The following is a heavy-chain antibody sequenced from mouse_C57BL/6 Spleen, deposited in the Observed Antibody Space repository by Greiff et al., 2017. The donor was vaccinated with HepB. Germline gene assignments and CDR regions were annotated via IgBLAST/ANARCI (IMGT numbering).Heavy chain of an antibody. Sequence: LEESGAELVKPGASVKISCKASGYAFSSYWMNWVKQRPGKGLEWIGQIYPGDGDTNYNGKFKGKATLTADKSSSTAYMQLSSLTSEDSAVYFCARSPNWALYAMDYWGQGTSVTVSS. CDR1: GYAFSSYW. V-gene: IGHV1-80*01. CDR3: ARSPNWALYAMDY. CDR2: IYPGDGDT. D-gene: IGHD4-1*01. J-gene: IGHJ4*01.